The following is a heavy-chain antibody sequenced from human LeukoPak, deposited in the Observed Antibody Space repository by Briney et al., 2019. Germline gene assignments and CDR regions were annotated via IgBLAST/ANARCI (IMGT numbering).Heavy chain of an antibody. D-gene: IGHD5-12*01. V-gene: IGHV3-23*01. CDR1: GFSFNNYA. J-gene: IGHJ4*02. CDR3: AKGAYDYIEIAYFDY. Sequence: GGSLRLSCVASGFSFNNYAMNWVRQAPGKGLEWVSLIIGSSGGTFYADSVKGRFTISRDKSKNTLYLQMNSLRAEDTAVYYCAKGAYDYIEIAYFDYWGQGSLVTVSS. CDR2: IIGSSGGT.